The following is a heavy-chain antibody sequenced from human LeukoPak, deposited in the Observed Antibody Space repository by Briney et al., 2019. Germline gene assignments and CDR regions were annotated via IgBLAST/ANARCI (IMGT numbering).Heavy chain of an antibody. CDR2: ISWNSGSI. D-gene: IGHD4-17*01. Sequence: GGFLRLSCSASGFTFGDYAMHWVRQAPGKGLEWVSGISWNSGSIGYADSVKGRFTISRDNAKNSLYLQMNSLRAEDTALYYCAKDSYGDPRGFDYWGQGTLVTVSS. J-gene: IGHJ4*02. CDR3: AKDSYGDPRGFDY. CDR1: GFTFGDYA. V-gene: IGHV3-9*01.